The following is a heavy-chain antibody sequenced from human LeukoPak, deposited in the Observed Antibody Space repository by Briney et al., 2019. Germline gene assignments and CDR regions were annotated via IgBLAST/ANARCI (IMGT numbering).Heavy chain of an antibody. V-gene: IGHV1-18*01. Sequence: ASVKVSCKASGYTFTSYGISWVRQAPGQGLEWMGWISAYNGNTNYAQKLQGRVTMTTDTSTSTAYMELRSLRSDDTAVYYCARDHHYYGSGSQPSDHWGQGTLVTVSS. J-gene: IGHJ4*02. CDR1: GYTFTSYG. CDR2: ISAYNGNT. D-gene: IGHD3-10*01. CDR3: ARDHHYYGSGSQPSDH.